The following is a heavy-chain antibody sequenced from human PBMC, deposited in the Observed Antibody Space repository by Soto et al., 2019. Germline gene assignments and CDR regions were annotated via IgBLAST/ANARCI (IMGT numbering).Heavy chain of an antibody. Sequence: EVQLLESGGGLVQPGGSLRLSCAASGFTFSSYAMSWVRQAPGKGLEWVSVISGSGGSTYYADSVKGRFTISRDNSKNPRYMQMNSLRVEDTAVYYCASRSSGWYFDYWGQGTLVTVSS. V-gene: IGHV3-23*01. D-gene: IGHD6-19*01. J-gene: IGHJ4*02. CDR3: ASRSSGWYFDY. CDR1: GFTFSSYA. CDR2: ISGSGGST.